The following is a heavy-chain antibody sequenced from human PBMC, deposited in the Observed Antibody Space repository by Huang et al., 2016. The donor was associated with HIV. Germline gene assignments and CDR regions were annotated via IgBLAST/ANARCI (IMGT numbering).Heavy chain of an antibody. CDR1: GYTLPELS. Sequence: QVQLVQSGAEVKKPGASVKVSCKVSGYTLPELSIHWVRQAPGKGLEWMGGFAPENGETNYAQNFQGRVTMTEDTSTDTAYMELNSLRSEDTAVYYCATGFDTYYDIWGQGTMVSASS. D-gene: IGHD2-21*01. CDR2: FAPENGET. CDR3: ATGFDTYYDI. V-gene: IGHV1-24*01. J-gene: IGHJ3*02.